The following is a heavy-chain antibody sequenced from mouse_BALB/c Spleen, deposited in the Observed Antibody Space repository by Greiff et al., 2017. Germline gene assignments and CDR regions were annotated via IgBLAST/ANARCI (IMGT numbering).Heavy chain of an antibody. J-gene: IGHJ2*01. Sequence: QVQLKQSGAELAKPGASVKMSCKASGYTFTSYWMHWVKQRPGQGLEWIGYINPSTGYTEYNQKFKDKATLTADKSSSTAYMQLSSLTSEDSAVYYCARYRTMISYFDYWGQGTTLTVSS. CDR1: GYTFTSYW. CDR3: ARYRTMISYFDY. V-gene: IGHV1-7*01. CDR2: INPSTGYT. D-gene: IGHD2-4*01.